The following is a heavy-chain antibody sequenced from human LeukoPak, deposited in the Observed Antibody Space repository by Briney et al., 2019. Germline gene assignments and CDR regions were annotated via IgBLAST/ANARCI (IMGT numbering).Heavy chain of an antibody. D-gene: IGHD3-3*01. Sequence: ASVKVSCKASGHTFTSYGISWVRQAPGQGLEWMGWISAYNGNTNYAQKLQGRVTMTTDTSTSTAYMELRSLRSDDTAVYYCARVIDYDFWSGYPDYYYYYMDVWGKGTTVAVSS. CDR1: GHTFTSYG. CDR3: ARVIDYDFWSGYPDYYYYYMDV. CDR2: ISAYNGNT. J-gene: IGHJ6*03. V-gene: IGHV1-18*01.